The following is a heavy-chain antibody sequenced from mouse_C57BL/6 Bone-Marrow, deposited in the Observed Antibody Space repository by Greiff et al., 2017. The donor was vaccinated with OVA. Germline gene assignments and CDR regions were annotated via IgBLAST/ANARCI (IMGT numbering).Heavy chain of an antibody. CDR1: GYTFTNYW. Sequence: VKLMESGAELVRPGTSVKMSCKASGYTFTNYWIGWAKQRPGHGLEWIGDIYPGGGYTNYNEKFKGKATLTADKSSSTAYMQFSSLTSEDSAIYDCARYTLYQAWFAYWGQGTLVTVSA. J-gene: IGHJ3*01. CDR2: IYPGGGYT. V-gene: IGHV1-63*01. CDR3: ARYTLYQAWFAY.